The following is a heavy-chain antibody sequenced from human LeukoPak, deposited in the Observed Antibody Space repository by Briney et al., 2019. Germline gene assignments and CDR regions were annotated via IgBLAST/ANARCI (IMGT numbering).Heavy chain of an antibody. Sequence: GASVKVPCKASGYTFTGYYMHWVRQAPGQGLEWMGWINPNSGGTNYAQKFQGRVTMTRDASISTAYMELSRLRSDDTAVYYCARGVPAASPWWFDPWGQGTLVTVPS. V-gene: IGHV1-2*02. CDR1: GYTFTGYY. J-gene: IGHJ5*02. D-gene: IGHD2-2*01. CDR2: INPNSGGT. CDR3: ARGVPAASPWWFDP.